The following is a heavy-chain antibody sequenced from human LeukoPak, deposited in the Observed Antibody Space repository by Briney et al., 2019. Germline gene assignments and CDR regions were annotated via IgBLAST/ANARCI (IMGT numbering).Heavy chain of an antibody. Sequence: GGSLRLSCAASGFTFSSYSMNWVRQAPGKGLEWVSSISSSSSYIYYADSLKGRFTISRDNPKNSLYLQMNSLRAEDTAVYYCARETGTTGWFDPWGQGTLVTVSS. CDR3: ARETGTTGWFDP. V-gene: IGHV3-21*01. CDR1: GFTFSSYS. D-gene: IGHD1-1*01. CDR2: ISSSSSYI. J-gene: IGHJ5*02.